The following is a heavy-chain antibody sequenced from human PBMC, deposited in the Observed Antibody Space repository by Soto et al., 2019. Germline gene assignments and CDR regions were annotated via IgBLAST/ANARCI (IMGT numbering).Heavy chain of an antibody. V-gene: IGHV1-3*01. J-gene: IGHJ6*02. CDR1: EDTFTRYV. D-gene: IGHD6-13*01. Sequence: QVQLVQSGAEVKKPGASVKVSCKASEDTFTRYVIHWVRQAPGQRLEWMGWINAGNGNTKYSQNFQGRVTITRDASASTAYMVLSSLRSQDTALYYCATSTIDTSTWKQYFYGMDVWGQGSTVTVSS. CDR3: ATSTIDTSTWKQYFYGMDV. CDR2: INAGNGNT.